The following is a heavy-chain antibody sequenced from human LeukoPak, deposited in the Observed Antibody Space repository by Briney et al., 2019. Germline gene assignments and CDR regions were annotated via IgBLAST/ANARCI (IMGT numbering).Heavy chain of an antibody. CDR1: GFTLSSYG. CDR3: ARPRDLTPYWFFDL. Sequence: PGGSLRLSCAASGFTLSSYGMHWVRQAPGKGLEYVSAISSNGGSTYYGNSVKGRFIISRDNSKNTLYLQMGSLRPEDMAVYYCARPRDLTPYWFFDLWGRGTLVTVSS. V-gene: IGHV3-64*01. J-gene: IGHJ2*01. CDR2: ISSNGGST. D-gene: IGHD4-23*01.